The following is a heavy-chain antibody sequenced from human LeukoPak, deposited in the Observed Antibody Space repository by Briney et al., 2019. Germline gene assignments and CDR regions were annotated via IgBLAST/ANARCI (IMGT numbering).Heavy chain of an antibody. V-gene: IGHV1-18*01. D-gene: IGHD3-10*01. CDR3: VRARGATRDNWFDP. J-gene: IGHJ5*02. Sequence: ASVKVSCKASGYTFASYGISWVRQAPGQGPEWMGWISAYNGNTNYAQKLQGRVTMTTDTSTSTAYMELRSLRSDDTAVYYCVRARGATRDNWFDPWGQGTLVTVSS. CDR1: GYTFASYG. CDR2: ISAYNGNT.